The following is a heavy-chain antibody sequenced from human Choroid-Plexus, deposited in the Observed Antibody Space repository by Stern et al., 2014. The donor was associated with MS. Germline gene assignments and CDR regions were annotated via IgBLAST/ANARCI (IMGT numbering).Heavy chain of an antibody. Sequence: VQLVESGGGVVQPGRPLGLSCVASGFTFGSCAMHWVRQAPGKVLAWVAGVSYDGSNKYYADSVKGRFTISRDNSQNTLYMQMSSLRPEDTAVYYCAKDRQYLTYFFDHWGQGSLVTVSS. CDR2: VSYDGSNK. CDR1: GFTFGSCA. J-gene: IGHJ5*02. CDR3: AKDRQYLTYFFDH. D-gene: IGHD2/OR15-2a*01. V-gene: IGHV3-30*18.